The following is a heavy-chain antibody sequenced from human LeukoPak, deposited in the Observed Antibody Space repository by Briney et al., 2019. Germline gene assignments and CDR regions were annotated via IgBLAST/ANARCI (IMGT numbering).Heavy chain of an antibody. D-gene: IGHD6-6*01. V-gene: IGHV4-39*07. CDR3: ASKLIAARLKVFDY. Sequence: SETLSLTCTVSGGSISSSSYYWGWIRQPPGKGLEWIGSIYYSGSTYYNPSLKSRVTISVDTSKNQFSLKLSSVTAADTAVYYCASKLIAARLKVFDYWGQGTLVTVSS. CDR1: GGSISSSSYY. J-gene: IGHJ4*02. CDR2: IYYSGST.